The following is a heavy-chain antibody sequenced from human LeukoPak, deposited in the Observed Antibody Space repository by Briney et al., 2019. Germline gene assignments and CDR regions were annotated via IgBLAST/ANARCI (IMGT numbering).Heavy chain of an antibody. D-gene: IGHD3-22*01. V-gene: IGHV1-69*06. Sequence: GSSVEVSCKASGGTFSSYAISWVRQAPGQGLEWMGGIIPIFGTANYAQKFQGRVTMTEDTSTDTAYMELSSLRSEDTAVYYCATGDYYDSSDYLDWGQGTLVTVSS. CDR3: ATGDYYDSSDYLD. J-gene: IGHJ4*02. CDR1: GGTFSSYA. CDR2: IIPIFGTA.